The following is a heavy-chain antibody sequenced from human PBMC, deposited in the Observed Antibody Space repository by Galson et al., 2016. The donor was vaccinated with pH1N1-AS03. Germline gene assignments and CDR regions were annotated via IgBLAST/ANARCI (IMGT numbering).Heavy chain of an antibody. Sequence: SLRLSCAASGFPFSGYSMNWVRQAPGKGLEWVSFISTSSSSIYYADSVKGRFTISRDNAQNLLYLQMNSLRDEDTAVYCCARDGPPQGISVAGSFDFWGQGTLVTVSS. CDR2: ISTSSSSI. J-gene: IGHJ4*02. D-gene: IGHD6-19*01. V-gene: IGHV3-21*01. CDR1: GFPFSGYS. CDR3: ARDGPPQGISVAGSFDF.